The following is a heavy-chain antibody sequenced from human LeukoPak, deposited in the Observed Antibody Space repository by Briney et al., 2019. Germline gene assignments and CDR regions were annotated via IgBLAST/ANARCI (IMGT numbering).Heavy chain of an antibody. CDR1: GFTVSSNY. Sequence: QTGGSLRLSCAASGFTVSSNYMSWFRQAPGKGLEWVSVIYSDGTTHYADSVKGRFTISRDNSKNTLYLQMNSLRGEDTAVYYCARDWFGEIDGFDPWGQGTLVTVSS. D-gene: IGHD3-10*01. CDR3: ARDWFGEIDGFDP. J-gene: IGHJ5*02. V-gene: IGHV3-53*05. CDR2: IYSDGTT.